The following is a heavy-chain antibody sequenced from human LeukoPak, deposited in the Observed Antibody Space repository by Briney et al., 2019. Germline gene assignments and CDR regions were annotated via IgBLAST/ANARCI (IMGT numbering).Heavy chain of an antibody. CDR2: IIPIFGTA. D-gene: IGHD1-26*01. Sequence: SVKVSCKASGGTFSSYAISWVRQAPGQGLEWMGGIIPIFGTANYAQKFQGRVTITADKSTSTAYMELSSLRSEDTAVYYCVLREVWELSTKGYYFDYWGQGTLVTVSS. V-gene: IGHV1-69*06. CDR1: GGTFSSYA. J-gene: IGHJ4*02. CDR3: VLREVWELSTKGYYFDY.